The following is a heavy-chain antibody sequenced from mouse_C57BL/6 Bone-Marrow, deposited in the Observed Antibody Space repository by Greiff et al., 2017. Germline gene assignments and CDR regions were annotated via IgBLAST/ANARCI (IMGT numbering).Heavy chain of an antibody. CDR3: ARGYGSDY. V-gene: IGHV3-6*01. D-gene: IGHD1-1*01. CDR1: GYSITSGYY. CDR2: ISYDGSN. J-gene: IGHJ2*01. Sequence: EVKLMESGPGLVKPSQSLSITCSVTGYSITSGYYWNWIRQFPGNKLEWMGYISYDGSNNYNPSLKNLISITLDTSKNQFFLKLNSVTTEDTSTYYCARGYGSDYWGQGTTLTVSS.